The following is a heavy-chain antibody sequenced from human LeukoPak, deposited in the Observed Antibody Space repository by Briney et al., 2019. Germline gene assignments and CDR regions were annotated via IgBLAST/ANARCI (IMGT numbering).Heavy chain of an antibody. CDR3: AKDYAVGSIDY. D-gene: IGHD3-16*01. Sequence: GGSLRLSCAASGFTFSNYGMSWVRQAPGKGLEWVSAISGSGGSTYYADSVKGRFTISRDNSKNTLYLQMNSLRAEDSAVYYCAKDYAVGSIDYWGQGTLVTVSS. J-gene: IGHJ4*02. CDR1: GFTFSNYG. CDR2: ISGSGGST. V-gene: IGHV3-23*01.